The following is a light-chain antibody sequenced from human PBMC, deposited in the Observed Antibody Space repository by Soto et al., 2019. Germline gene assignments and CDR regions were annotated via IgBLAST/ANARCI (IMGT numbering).Light chain of an antibody. CDR1: QSLLHSNGYNY. Sequence: DIVMTQSPLSLPVTPGEPASISCRSSQSLLHSNGYNYLDWYLQKPGQSPRLLIYLGSNRASGVPDRFSGSGSGTDFTLKISRVEAEDVGVYYCMQVLQTPRMYTFGQGTKLEIK. V-gene: IGKV2-28*01. J-gene: IGKJ2*01. CDR3: MQVLQTPRMYT. CDR2: LGS.